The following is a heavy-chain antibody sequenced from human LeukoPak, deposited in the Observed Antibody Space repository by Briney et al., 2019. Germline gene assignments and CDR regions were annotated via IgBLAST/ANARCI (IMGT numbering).Heavy chain of an antibody. J-gene: IGHJ6*02. CDR3: ASRSGRNYYGMDV. D-gene: IGHD3-10*01. CDR1: GGSISSYF. V-gene: IGHV4-59*01. CDR2: AYYSRST. Sequence: SSETLSLTCTVSGGSISSYFWNWIRQPPGKALEWLGYAYYSRSTNYNPSLKTRLTISVDTSKAQFSLTLSSVTAADTAIYYCASRSGRNYYGMDVWGQGTTVIVSS.